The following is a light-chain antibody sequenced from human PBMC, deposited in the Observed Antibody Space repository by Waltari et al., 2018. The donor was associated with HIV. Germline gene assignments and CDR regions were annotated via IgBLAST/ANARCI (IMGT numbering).Light chain of an antibody. Sequence: QSALTQPASVSGSPGQSITISCTGTSNDLGRYDLVSWYQHQPGRAPKLIIYAVTKWPSGVSHRFAGSKSGATASLTISGLQAEDEADYYCCSYAGITTWVFGGGTKVTVL. CDR1: SNDLGRYDL. CDR3: CSYAGITTWV. J-gene: IGLJ3*02. CDR2: AVT. V-gene: IGLV2-23*02.